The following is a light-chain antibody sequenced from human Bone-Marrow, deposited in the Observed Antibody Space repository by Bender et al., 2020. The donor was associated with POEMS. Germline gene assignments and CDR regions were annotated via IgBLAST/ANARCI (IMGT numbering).Light chain of an antibody. CDR2: QDT. J-gene: IGLJ2*01. V-gene: IGLV3-1*01. CDR3: QAWDTYSVI. CDR1: DLGDKY. Sequence: SYDVTQPPSVSVSPGQTASITCSGDDLGDKYVAWYQQKPGQSPVLVIYQDTKRPSGIPERFSGSNSGNTATLTISGTQAMDEADYYSQAWDTYSVIFGGGTKLTVL.